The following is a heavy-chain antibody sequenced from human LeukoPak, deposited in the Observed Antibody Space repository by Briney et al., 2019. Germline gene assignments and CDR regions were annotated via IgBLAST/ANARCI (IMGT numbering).Heavy chain of an antibody. Sequence: ASVKVSCKXSGYTFTGDYMHWVRQAPRQGLEWMGWINPNSGGTNYSQKFQGRVTMTRDTSISTAYMELSRLRSDDTAVYYCARVAYYFDYWGQGTLVTVSS. CDR1: GYTFTGDY. CDR3: ARVAYYFDY. CDR2: INPNSGGT. V-gene: IGHV1-2*02. J-gene: IGHJ4*02. D-gene: IGHD5-12*01.